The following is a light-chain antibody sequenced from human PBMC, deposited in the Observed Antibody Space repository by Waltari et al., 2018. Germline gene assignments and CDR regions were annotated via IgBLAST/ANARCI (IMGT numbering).Light chain of an antibody. CDR3: CSFGGGYPVV. Sequence: QSALTQPRSVSGSPGQSVTISFTGTSSDVGASAYVSCSQQPPGKAPKFMIYDVNQRPAGVPDRFSGSKSGNTASLTISGLQAEDEADYYCCSFGGGYPVVFGGGTTLTVL. V-gene: IGLV2-11*01. J-gene: IGLJ3*02. CDR1: SSDVGASAY. CDR2: DVN.